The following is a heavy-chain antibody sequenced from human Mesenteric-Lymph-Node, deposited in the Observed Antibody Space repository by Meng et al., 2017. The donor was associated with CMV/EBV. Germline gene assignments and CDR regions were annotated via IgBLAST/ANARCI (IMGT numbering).Heavy chain of an antibody. CDR1: GGSFSSYA. J-gene: IGHJ4*02. V-gene: IGHV1-69*04. D-gene: IGHD5-12*01. CDR2: IIPILGIA. Sequence: KASGGSFSSYAISWGRQAPGQGLEWVGRIIPILGIANCAQKFQGRVTITADKSTSTAYMELSSLRSEDTAVYYCARMDIVAKHYFDYWGQGTLVTVSS. CDR3: ARMDIVAKHYFDY.